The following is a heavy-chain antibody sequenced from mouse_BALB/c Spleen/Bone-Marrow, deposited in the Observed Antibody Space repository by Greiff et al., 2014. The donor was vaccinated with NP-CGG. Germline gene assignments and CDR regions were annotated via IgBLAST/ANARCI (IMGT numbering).Heavy chain of an antibody. CDR3: RCYDYTMDY. CDR1: GYTFTSYW. J-gene: IGHJ4*01. CDR2: IYPGSGTI. D-gene: IGHD1-1*01. V-gene: IGHV1S22*01. Sequence: LQQSXSELVRPGASVKLSCKASGYTFTSYWIHWVKQRPGQGLEWIGNIYPGSGTINYDEKFKNKATLTVDTSSSIAYMQLSSLTSEDSAVYYCRCYDYTMDYWGQGTSVTVSS.